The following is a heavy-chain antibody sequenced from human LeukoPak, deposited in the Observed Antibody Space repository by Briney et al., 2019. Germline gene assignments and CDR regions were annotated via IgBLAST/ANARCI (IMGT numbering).Heavy chain of an antibody. J-gene: IGHJ3*02. CDR1: GYTFTGYY. Sequence: ASVKVSCKASGYTFTGYYMHWVRQAPGQGLEWMGWINPNSGGTNYAQKFQGRVTMTRDTSISTAYMELSRLRSDDTAVYYCARDCRDYGDDDWAFDIWGQGTMVTVSS. CDR3: ARDCRDYGDDDWAFDI. CDR2: INPNSGGT. D-gene: IGHD4-17*01. V-gene: IGHV1-2*02.